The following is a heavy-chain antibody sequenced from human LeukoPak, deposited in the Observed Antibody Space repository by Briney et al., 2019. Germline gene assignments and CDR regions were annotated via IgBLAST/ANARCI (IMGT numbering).Heavy chain of an antibody. CDR2: INHSGST. D-gene: IGHD5-18*01. CDR1: GGSISSSTYY. Sequence: SETLSLTCTVSGGSISSSTYYWSWIRQPPGKGLEWIGEINHSGSTNYNPSLKSRVTISVDTSKNQFSLKLSSVTAADTAVYYCARGRVRGYSYGFDYWGQGTLVTVSA. V-gene: IGHV4-39*07. CDR3: ARGRVRGYSYGFDY. J-gene: IGHJ4*02.